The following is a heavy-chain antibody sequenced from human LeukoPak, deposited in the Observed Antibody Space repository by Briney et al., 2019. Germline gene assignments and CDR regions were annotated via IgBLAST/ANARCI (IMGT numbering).Heavy chain of an antibody. V-gene: IGHV3-21*01. J-gene: IGHJ3*02. D-gene: IGHD3-22*01. CDR2: ISSSSSYI. Sequence: SLRLSCAASGFTFSSYSMNWVRQAPGKGLEWVSSISSSSSYIYYADSVKGRFTISRDNAKNSLYLQMNSLRAEDTAVYYCAKQGGYYYDSSGLGAFDIWGQGTMVTVSS. CDR1: GFTFSSYS. CDR3: AKQGGYYYDSSGLGAFDI.